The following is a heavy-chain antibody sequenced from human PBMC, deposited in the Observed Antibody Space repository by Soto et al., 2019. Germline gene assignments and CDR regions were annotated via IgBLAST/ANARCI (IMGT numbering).Heavy chain of an antibody. V-gene: IGHV4-59*03. J-gene: IGHJ4*02. D-gene: IGHD3-16*01. CDR3: AGGLYVLRFLARIPHFAT. Sequence: PPETLSLTCTVFGRSISSYYWSWIRQPPGKGLEWIGDIYHRGNTNYSPSLKSRVTMSVDRPKNQFSLRLTSLAAAHTAVYYCAGGLYVLRFLARIPHFATWGRGTLVTVSS. CDR1: GRSISSYY. CDR2: IYHRGNT.